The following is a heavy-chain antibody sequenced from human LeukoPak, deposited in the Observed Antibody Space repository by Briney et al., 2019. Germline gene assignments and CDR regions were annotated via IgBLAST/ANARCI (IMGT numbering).Heavy chain of an antibody. CDR3: AKVARSKTTVTTYFDY. CDR1: GFRVSRYG. Sequence: GSLRLSCAASGFRVSRYGMSRVREAPGEGLEWVSACSGSVGSTYYADSVKGRFTISRDNSKNTLYLQMSSLRAEDTAVYYCAKVARSKTTVTTYFDYWGQGTLVTVSS. J-gene: IGHJ4*02. D-gene: IGHD4-11*01. V-gene: IGHV3-23*01. CDR2: CSGSVGST.